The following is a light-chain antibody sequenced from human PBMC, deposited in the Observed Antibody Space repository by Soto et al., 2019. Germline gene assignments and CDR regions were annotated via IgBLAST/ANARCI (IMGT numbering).Light chain of an antibody. V-gene: IGKV3-11*01. Sequence: ILFKQSPATMSLSPGYRVTLSCRGSQSIGDSLDFYQKKRGQLPSXLIYDASSRATAIPARFIGSGSGTDFTLTISSLEHEDFAVYLCQKGTFGQGTKVDI. J-gene: IGKJ1*01. CDR2: DAS. CDR3: QKGT. CDR1: QSIGDS.